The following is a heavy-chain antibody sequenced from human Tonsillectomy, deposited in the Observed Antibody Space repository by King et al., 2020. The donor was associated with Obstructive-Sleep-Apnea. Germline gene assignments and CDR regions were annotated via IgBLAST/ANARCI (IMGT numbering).Heavy chain of an antibody. CDR2: INHSGST. CDR1: GGSLSGYY. D-gene: IGHD2/OR15-2a*01. J-gene: IGHJ2*01. Sequence: VQLQQWGAGLLKPSETLSLTCAVYGGSLSGYYWTWIRQPPGKGLEWIGEINHSGSTIYNPSLKSRVTISVDTSKNQFSLKLSSVTAADTAVYYCARLSRDWYFDLWGRGTLVTVSS. V-gene: IGHV4-34*01. CDR3: ARLSRDWYFDL.